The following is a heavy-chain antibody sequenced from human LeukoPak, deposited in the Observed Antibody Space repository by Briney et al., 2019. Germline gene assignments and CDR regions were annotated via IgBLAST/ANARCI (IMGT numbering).Heavy chain of an antibody. J-gene: IGHJ3*02. CDR1: NGPITSTKW. CDR3: ASGSLVVVVTYGFDI. Sequence: KPSETLSLTCTVSNGPITSTKWWSWVRQPPGKGLEWIGEISHTGSTNYNPSFNSRVTMSVDKSKNQFSLNLKSVTAADTALYYCASGSLVVVVTYGFDIWGRGTAATVSS. D-gene: IGHD2-21*01. V-gene: IGHV4-4*02. CDR2: ISHTGST.